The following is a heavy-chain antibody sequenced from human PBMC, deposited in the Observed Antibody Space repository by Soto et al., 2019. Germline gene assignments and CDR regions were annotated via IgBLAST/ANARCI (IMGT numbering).Heavy chain of an antibody. CDR3: ARGTFDY. D-gene: IGHD3-10*01. Sequence: EVLLVESGGGLVQPGGSLRLSCAGTGFTFINHYMDWVRQAPGKGLEWVGRIRNKANSYTTEYAASVKGRFTISRDDSKNSLYLQMNSLKTEDTAVYYCARGTFDYCGQGTLVTVSS. V-gene: IGHV3-72*01. J-gene: IGHJ4*02. CDR2: IRNKANSYTT. CDR1: GFTFINHY.